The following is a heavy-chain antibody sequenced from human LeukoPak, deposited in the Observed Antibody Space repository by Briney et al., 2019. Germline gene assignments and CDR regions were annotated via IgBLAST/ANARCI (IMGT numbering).Heavy chain of an antibody. CDR3: ARGSRLVPDY. V-gene: IGHV4-34*01. CDR2: INHSGST. Sequence: SETLSLTCAVYGGSFSGYYWSWIRQPPGKGLEWIGEINHSGSTNYNPSLKSRVTISVDTSKNQFSLKLSSVTAADTAVYYCARGSRLVPDYWVQGTLVTVSS. CDR1: GGSFSGYY. J-gene: IGHJ4*02. D-gene: IGHD3-9*01.